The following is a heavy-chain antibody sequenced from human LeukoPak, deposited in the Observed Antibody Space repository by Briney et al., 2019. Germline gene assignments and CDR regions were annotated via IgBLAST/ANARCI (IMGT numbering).Heavy chain of an antibody. V-gene: IGHV3-9*01. CDR2: ISWNSGSI. CDR1: GFSFVDYA. Sequence: WSLRLSCAASGFSFVDYAMHWVRQAPGKGLEGVSGISWNSGSIGYADSVKGRFTISRDNAKNSLYLQMNSLRAEDTALYYCAKDGGASGYSYAFDYWGQGTLVTVSS. D-gene: IGHD5-18*01. J-gene: IGHJ4*02. CDR3: AKDGGASGYSYAFDY.